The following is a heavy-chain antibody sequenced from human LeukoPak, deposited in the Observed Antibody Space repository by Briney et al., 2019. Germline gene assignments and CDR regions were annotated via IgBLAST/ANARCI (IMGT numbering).Heavy chain of an antibody. CDR2: ISWNSGSI. Sequence: GGSLRLSCAASGFTFGDYAMHWVRKAPGKGLEWVSGISWNSGSIGYADSVKGRFTISRDNAKNSLYLQMNSLRAEDTALYYCAKDLSSSEDAFDIWGQGTMVTVSS. CDR1: GFTFGDYA. CDR3: AKDLSSSEDAFDI. J-gene: IGHJ3*02. V-gene: IGHV3-9*01. D-gene: IGHD6-6*01.